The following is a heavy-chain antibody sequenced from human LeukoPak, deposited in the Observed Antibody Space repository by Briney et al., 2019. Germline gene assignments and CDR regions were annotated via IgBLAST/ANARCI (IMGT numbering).Heavy chain of an antibody. D-gene: IGHD1-26*01. V-gene: IGHV4-59*01. Sequence: SETLSLTCTVSGGSISSYYWSWIRQPPGKGLEWIGYIYYSGSTNYNPSLKSRVTISVDTSKNQFSLKLSSVTAADTAVYYCARGTGELLRWVRGILVTVSS. CDR2: IYYSGST. CDR3: ARGTGELLR. J-gene: IGHJ4*02. CDR1: GGSISSYY.